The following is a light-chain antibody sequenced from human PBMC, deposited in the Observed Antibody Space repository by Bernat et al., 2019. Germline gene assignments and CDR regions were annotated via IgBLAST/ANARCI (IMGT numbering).Light chain of an antibody. CDR2: DIR. CDR1: SSDVGGYDY. CDR3: SSYTSSRTLV. V-gene: IGLV2-14*03. J-gene: IGLJ3*02. Sequence: QSALTQPASVSGSPGQSITISCTGTSSDVGGYDYVSWYQQHPGRAPKLMIYDIRDRPSGISNRFSGSKSGDTAPLTISGLLAEDEADYYCSSYTSSRTLVFGGGTRLTVL.